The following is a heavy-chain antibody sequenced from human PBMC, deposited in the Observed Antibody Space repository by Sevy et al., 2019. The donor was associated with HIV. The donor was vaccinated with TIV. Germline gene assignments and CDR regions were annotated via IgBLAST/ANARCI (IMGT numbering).Heavy chain of an antibody. D-gene: IGHD2-8*01. CDR2: IYYSGST. CDR1: GGSISGYY. Sequence: SETLSLTCTVSGGSISGYYWSWIRQPPGKGLEWIGYIYYSGSTNYNPSLKSRVTISVDMSKNQFSLRLSSVAAADTAVYYCARYYWPNGVCNGFDYWGLGTLVTVS. CDR3: ARYYWPNGVCNGFDY. V-gene: IGHV4-59*01. J-gene: IGHJ4*02.